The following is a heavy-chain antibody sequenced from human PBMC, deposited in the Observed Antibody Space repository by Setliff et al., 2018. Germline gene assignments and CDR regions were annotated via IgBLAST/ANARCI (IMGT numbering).Heavy chain of an antibody. CDR1: GFTFSNYW. Sequence: LRLSCAASGFTFSNYWMHWVRQAPGKGLVWVSRIYSDGNTTNYADSVKGRFTISRDNAKNTLYLQMNCLRPEETAVYYCARTCSGSGCYAGLESWGQGTPVTVSS. CDR3: ARTCSGSGCYAGLES. J-gene: IGHJ4*02. D-gene: IGHD2-15*01. V-gene: IGHV3-74*01. CDR2: IYSDGNTT.